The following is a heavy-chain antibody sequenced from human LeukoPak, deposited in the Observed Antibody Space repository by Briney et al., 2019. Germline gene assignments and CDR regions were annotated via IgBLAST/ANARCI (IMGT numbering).Heavy chain of an antibody. Sequence: GGSLRLSCAASGFTFSTSWMIWVRQAQGKGLEWVANIKQDGNEKYYVDSVKGRFTISRDNANNSLFLQMNRLRVEDTAMYYCARGSYSRGGSFDYWGQGTPVTVSS. CDR2: IKQDGNEK. V-gene: IGHV3-7*01. CDR1: GFTFSTSW. J-gene: IGHJ4*02. D-gene: IGHD6-13*01. CDR3: ARGSYSRGGSFDY.